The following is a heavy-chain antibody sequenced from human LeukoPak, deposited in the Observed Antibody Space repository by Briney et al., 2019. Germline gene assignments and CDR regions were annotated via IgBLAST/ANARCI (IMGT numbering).Heavy chain of an antibody. CDR3: ARDGRFSYGAFDI. CDR2: IKQDGSEK. V-gene: IGHV3-7*01. J-gene: IGHJ3*02. CDR1: GFTFSDYW. D-gene: IGHD3-3*01. Sequence: PGGSLRLSCVASGFTFSDYWMTWVRQAPGKGLECVANIKQDGSEKFYVDSVKGRFTISRDNAKNSLYLQMNSLRAEDTAVYYCARDGRFSYGAFDIWGQGTMVTVSP.